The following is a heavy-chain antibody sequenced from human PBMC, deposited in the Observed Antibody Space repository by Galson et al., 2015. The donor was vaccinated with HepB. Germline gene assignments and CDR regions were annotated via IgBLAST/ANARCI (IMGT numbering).Heavy chain of an antibody. CDR1: GFTLSSYA. J-gene: IGHJ4*02. V-gene: IGHV3-30*04. CDR2: ISYDGSNK. Sequence: SLRLSCAASGFTLSSYAMHWVRQAPGKGLEWVAVISYDGSNKYYADSVKGRFTISRDNSKNTLYLQMNSLRAEDTAVYYCARDGDSSGYIDYWGQGTLVTVSS. CDR3: ARDGDSSGYIDY. D-gene: IGHD3-22*01.